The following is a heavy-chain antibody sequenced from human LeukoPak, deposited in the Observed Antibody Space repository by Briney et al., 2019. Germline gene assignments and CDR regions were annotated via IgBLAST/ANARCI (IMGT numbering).Heavy chain of an antibody. CDR2: ISAYNGDT. Sequence: ASVKVSCKASGYTFTNYGTSWVRQAPGRGLEWMGWISAYNGDTKYAQKFQGRVTMTTDTSTRTAFMELRSLRSDDTAVYYCARDNPYYYLYWGQGTLVTVSS. CDR1: GYTFTNYG. V-gene: IGHV1-18*01. CDR3: ARDNPYYYLY. J-gene: IGHJ4*02. D-gene: IGHD3-22*01.